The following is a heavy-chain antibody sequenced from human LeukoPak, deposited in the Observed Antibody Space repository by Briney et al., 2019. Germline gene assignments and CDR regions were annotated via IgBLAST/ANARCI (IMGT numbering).Heavy chain of an antibody. J-gene: IGHJ3*02. CDR1: GGSISSSNW. D-gene: IGHD6-13*01. V-gene: IGHV4-4*02. CDR3: ARDGVAAAVDAFDI. Sequence: SETLSLTCAVSGGSISSSNWWSWVRQPPGKGLEWIGEIYHSGSTSYNPSLKSRVTISVDKSKNQFSLKLSSVTAADTAVYYCARDGVAAAVDAFDIWGQGTMVTVSS. CDR2: IYHSGST.